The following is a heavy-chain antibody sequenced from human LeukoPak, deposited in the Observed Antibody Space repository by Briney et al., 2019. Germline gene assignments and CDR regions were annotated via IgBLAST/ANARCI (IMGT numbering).Heavy chain of an antibody. D-gene: IGHD5-24*01. CDR3: ARTGDGYNYYNYYYMDV. CDR2: IYYSGST. J-gene: IGHJ6*03. V-gene: IGHV4-59*01. Sequence: SETLSLTCTVSGGSISSYYWSWIRQPPGKGLEWIGYIYYSGSTHYNPSLKSRVTISVDMPNNQFSLKMSSVTAADTAVYYCARTGDGYNYYNYYYMDVWGKGTTVTVTS. CDR1: GGSISSYY.